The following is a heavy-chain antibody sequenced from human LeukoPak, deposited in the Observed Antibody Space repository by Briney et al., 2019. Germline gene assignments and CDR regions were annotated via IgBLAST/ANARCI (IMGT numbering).Heavy chain of an antibody. CDR2: LNNGGST. Sequence: SETLSLTCAVYGGSFSDYYWSWIRHPPGKGREWSVELNNGGSTNYNPSLKRRATISVATTKNQSSLTLRSVTAADTAVYSCARFHMRTRYCSGGSCYGNYYMDVWGKGTTVTVSS. CDR1: GGSFSDYY. D-gene: IGHD2-15*01. J-gene: IGHJ6*03. CDR3: ARFHMRTRYCSGGSCYGNYYMDV. V-gene: IGHV4-34*01.